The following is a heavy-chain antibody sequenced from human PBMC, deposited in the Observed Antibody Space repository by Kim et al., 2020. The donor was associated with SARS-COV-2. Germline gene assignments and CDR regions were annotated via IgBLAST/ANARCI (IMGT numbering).Heavy chain of an antibody. Sequence: GRFTISRDNAKNTLYLQMNSLRAEDTAVYYCAKALDSSGWYAPKGHYFDYWGQGTLVTVSS. J-gene: IGHJ4*02. V-gene: IGHV3-23*01. D-gene: IGHD6-19*01. CDR3: AKALDSSGWYAPKGHYFDY.